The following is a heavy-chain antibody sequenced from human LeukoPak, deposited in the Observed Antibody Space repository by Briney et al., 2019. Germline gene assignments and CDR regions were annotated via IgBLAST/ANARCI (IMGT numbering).Heavy chain of an antibody. CDR2: IYYSGST. CDR1: GGSLINYY. J-gene: IGHJ4*02. V-gene: IGHV4-59*12. CDR3: ARGGRYYYDSSGYHPFGY. Sequence: SETLSLTCTVSGGSLINYYWSWIRQPPGKGLEWIGYIYYSGSTSYNPSLRSRVTISLDTSRNQFSLKLSSVTAADTAVYYCARGGRYYYDSSGYHPFGYWGQGTLVTVSS. D-gene: IGHD3-22*01.